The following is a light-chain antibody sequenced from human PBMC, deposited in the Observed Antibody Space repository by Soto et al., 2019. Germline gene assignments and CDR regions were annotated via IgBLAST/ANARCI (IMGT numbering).Light chain of an antibody. Sequence: NFMLTKPHSVSESPGQTVTISCTRSSGSIATNNVQWYQQRPGSAPTTVIYADNQRSSGVTDRFSGSIDSSSNSAALTIAGLKTYDEADYYCQSYDSSNVVFGGGTTLT. V-gene: IGLV6-57*04. CDR1: SGSIATNN. J-gene: IGLJ2*01. CDR3: QSYDSSNVV. CDR2: ADN.